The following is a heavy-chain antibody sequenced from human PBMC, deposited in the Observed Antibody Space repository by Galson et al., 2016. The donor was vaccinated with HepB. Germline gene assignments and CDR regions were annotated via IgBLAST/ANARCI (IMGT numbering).Heavy chain of an antibody. J-gene: IGHJ5*01. CDR2: ISGDIAGTYAGT. D-gene: IGHD5-12*01. CDR1: GFTFGNYA. CDR3: AKDFYINGYALFDS. Sequence: SLRLSCAASGFTFGNYAMSWVRQAPGRGLEWVSTISGDIAGTYAGTYYADSVEGRFTISSDSSTDTVFLQMNGLRAEDTAIYYCAKDFYINGYALFDSWGQGTLVTVSS. V-gene: IGHV3-23*01.